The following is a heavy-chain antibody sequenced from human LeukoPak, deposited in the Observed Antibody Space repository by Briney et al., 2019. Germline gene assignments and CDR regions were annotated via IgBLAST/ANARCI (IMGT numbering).Heavy chain of an antibody. D-gene: IGHD2-2*01. V-gene: IGHV4-34*01. CDR3: ARGWRHIVVVPAARRPFDY. CDR1: GGSFSGYY. J-gene: IGHJ4*02. CDR2: INHSGST. Sequence: PSETLFLTCAVYGGSFSGYYWSWIRQPPGKGLEWIGEINHSGSTNYNPSLKSRVTISVDTSKNQFSLKLSSVTAADTAVYYCARGWRHIVVVPAARRPFDYWGQGTLVTVSS.